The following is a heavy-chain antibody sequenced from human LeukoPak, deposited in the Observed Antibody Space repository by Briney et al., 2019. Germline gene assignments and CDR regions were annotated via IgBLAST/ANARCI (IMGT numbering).Heavy chain of an antibody. V-gene: IGHV1-46*01. Sequence: GASVKVSCKASGYTFTSYYMHWVRQAPGQGLEWMGIINPSGGSTSYAQKFQGRVTMTRDMSTSTAYMELSSLRSEDTAMYYCARQFSGVGSTSAFDIWGQGTMVTVSS. J-gene: IGHJ3*02. CDR1: GYTFTSYY. CDR2: INPSGGST. D-gene: IGHD1-26*01. CDR3: ARQFSGVGSTSAFDI.